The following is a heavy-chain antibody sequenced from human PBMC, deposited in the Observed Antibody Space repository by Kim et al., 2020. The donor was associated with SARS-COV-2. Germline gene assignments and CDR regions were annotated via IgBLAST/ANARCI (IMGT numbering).Heavy chain of an antibody. D-gene: IGHD5-12*01. CDR3: ARDLRGDGYNYY. V-gene: IGHV1-69*13. CDR1: GGTFSSYA. CDR2: IIPIFGTA. Sequence: SVKVSCKASGGTFSSYAISWVRQAPGQGLEWMGGIIPIFGTANYAQKFQGRVTITADESTSTAYMELSSLRSEDTAVNYCARDLRGDGYNYYWGQGTLVTVSS. J-gene: IGHJ4*02.